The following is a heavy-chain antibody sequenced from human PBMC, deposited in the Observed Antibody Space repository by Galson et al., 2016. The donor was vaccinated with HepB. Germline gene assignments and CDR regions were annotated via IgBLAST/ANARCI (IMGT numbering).Heavy chain of an antibody. Sequence: SLRLSCAASGFTVSSHHMSWVRQIPGKGLEWVSVYYAAGKIFYADSVKGRFTISRDNSENTLHLQMNSLRPEDTAAYYCARVGYTRSSAGWFDAWGQGTLVTVTS. CDR1: GFTVSSHH. CDR3: ARVGYTRSSAGWFDA. CDR2: YYAAGKI. J-gene: IGHJ5*02. D-gene: IGHD6-6*01. V-gene: IGHV3-53*05.